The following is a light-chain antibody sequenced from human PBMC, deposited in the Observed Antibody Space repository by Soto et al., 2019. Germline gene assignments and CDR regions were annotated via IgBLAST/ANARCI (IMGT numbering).Light chain of an antibody. CDR1: SSNIGSNY. CDR3: LTCDYCLSGRGV. J-gene: IGLJ3*02. CDR2: RNS. V-gene: IGLV1-47*01. Sequence: QSVLTQPPSASGTPGQRVTISCSGSSSNIGSNYVYWYQQLPGTAPKLLIYRNSHRPSGVPDRFSGSKSGTSASLAISRLRCEGEADYCCLTCDYCLSGRGVFGGWTKMTVL.